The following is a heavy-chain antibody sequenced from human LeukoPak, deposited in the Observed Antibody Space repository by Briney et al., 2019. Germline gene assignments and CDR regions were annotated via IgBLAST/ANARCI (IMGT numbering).Heavy chain of an antibody. CDR3: AAVPHYMVRGVIRNDY. J-gene: IGHJ4*02. Sequence: TSVKVSCKASGFTFTSSAVQWVRQARGQRLEWIGWIVVGSGNTNYAQKFQERVTITRDMSTSTAYMELSSLRSVDTAVYYCAAVPHYMVRGVIRNDYWGQGTLVTVSS. D-gene: IGHD3-10*01. CDR1: GFTFTSSA. V-gene: IGHV1-58*01. CDR2: IVVGSGNT.